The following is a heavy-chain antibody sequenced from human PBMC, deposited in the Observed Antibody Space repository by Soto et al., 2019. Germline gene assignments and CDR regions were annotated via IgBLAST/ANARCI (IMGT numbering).Heavy chain of an antibody. D-gene: IGHD4-17*01. CDR2: VSGSGSRT. V-gene: IGHV3-23*01. Sequence: VQLLESGGGLVQPGGSLRLSCAASGFRFSSYVMSWVRQAPGKGLEWVSGVSGSGSRTYYADSVKGRFSISRENSRNPLYLNLNRLNAAVTAVSYCADLTTGSDADYWGQGTLVTVPS. CDR3: ADLTTGSDADY. CDR1: GFRFSSYV. J-gene: IGHJ4*02.